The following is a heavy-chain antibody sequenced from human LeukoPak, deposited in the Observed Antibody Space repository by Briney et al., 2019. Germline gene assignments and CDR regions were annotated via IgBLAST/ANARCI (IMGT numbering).Heavy chain of an antibody. J-gene: IGHJ3*02. D-gene: IGHD4-17*01. CDR1: VYSFTNYY. CDR3: AREGRTDYGASRSFDI. Sequence: GASVKVSCKASVYSFTNYYMHWVPHVPGQGPEWMGLINPSGGTKYAQKFHDRVTITRDTSTSTIYMELSSLTSEDKAVYYCAREGRTDYGASRSFDIWGQGTMVTVSS. CDR2: INPSGGT. V-gene: IGHV1-46*01.